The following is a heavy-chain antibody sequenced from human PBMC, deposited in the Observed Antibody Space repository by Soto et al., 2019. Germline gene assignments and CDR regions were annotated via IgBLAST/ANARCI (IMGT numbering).Heavy chain of an antibody. CDR3: ASENYDILTGYYYYYGMDV. J-gene: IGHJ6*02. D-gene: IGHD3-9*01. Sequence: ASVKVSCKASGGTFSSYTISWVRQAPGQGLEWMGIINPSGGSTSYAQKFQGRVTMTRDTSTSTVYMELSSLRSEDTAVYYCASENYDILTGYYYYYGMDVWGQGTTVTVSS. V-gene: IGHV1-46*01. CDR1: GGTFSSYT. CDR2: INPSGGST.